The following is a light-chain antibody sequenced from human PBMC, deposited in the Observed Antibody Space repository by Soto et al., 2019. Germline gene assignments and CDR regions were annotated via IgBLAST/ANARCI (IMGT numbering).Light chain of an antibody. J-gene: IGLJ1*01. CDR1: SSNIGAGYD. Sequence: QSVLTQPPSVSGAPGQRVTISCPGSSSNIGAGYDVHWYQQLPGTAPKLLIYGNSNRPSGVPDRFSGSKSGTSASLAITGLQAEDEADYYWESYDSSLSGSRVFGTGTKVTDL. CDR3: ESYDSSLSGSRV. CDR2: GNS. V-gene: IGLV1-40*01.